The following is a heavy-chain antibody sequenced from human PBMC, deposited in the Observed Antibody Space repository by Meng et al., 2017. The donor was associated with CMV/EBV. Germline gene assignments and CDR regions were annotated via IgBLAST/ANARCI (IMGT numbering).Heavy chain of an antibody. J-gene: IGHJ5*02. CDR3: ARDTGFLYYYGSGPDPENWFDP. Sequence: KVSCKASGYTFTSYGISWVRQAPGQGLEWMGWISAYNGNTNYAQKLQGRVTMTTDTSTSTAYMELRSLRSDDTAVYYCARDTGFLYYYGSGPDPENWFDPWGQGTLVTVSS. CDR1: GYTFTSYG. V-gene: IGHV1-18*01. D-gene: IGHD3-10*01. CDR2: ISAYNGNT.